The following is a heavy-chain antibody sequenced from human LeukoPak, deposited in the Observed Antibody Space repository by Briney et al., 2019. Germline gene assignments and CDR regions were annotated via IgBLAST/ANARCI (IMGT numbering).Heavy chain of an antibody. V-gene: IGHV4-31*03. J-gene: IGHJ4*02. CDR2: IYYSGST. CDR1: GGSISSGGYY. CDR3: AGERLYCSGGSCYSFGMDY. Sequence: PSETLSLTCTVSGGSISSGGYYWSWIRQHPGKGLEWIGYIYYSGSTYYNPSLKSRVTISVDTSKNQFSLKLSSVTAADTAVYYCAGERLYCSGGSCYSFGMDYWGQGTLVTVSS. D-gene: IGHD2-15*01.